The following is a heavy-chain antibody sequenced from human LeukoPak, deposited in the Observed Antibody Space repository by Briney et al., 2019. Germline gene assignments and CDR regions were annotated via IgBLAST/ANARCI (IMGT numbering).Heavy chain of an antibody. CDR1: GFTFSSSA. CDR2: INNNGGYT. D-gene: IGHD2-15*01. V-gene: IGHV3-23*01. CDR3: AKQLGYCSDGSCYFPY. J-gene: IGHJ4*02. Sequence: GGSQRLSCAASGFTFSSSAMSWVRQAPGKGLEWVSAINNNGGYTYYADSVQGRFTISRDNSKSTLCLQMNSLRAEDTAVYYCAKQLGYCSDGSCYFPYWGQGTLVTVSS.